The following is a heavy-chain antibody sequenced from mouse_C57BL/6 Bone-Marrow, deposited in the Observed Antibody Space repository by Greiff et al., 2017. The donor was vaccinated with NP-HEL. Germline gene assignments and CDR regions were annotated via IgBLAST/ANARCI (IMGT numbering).Heavy chain of an antibody. D-gene: IGHD1-1*01. CDR2: ISNGGGST. CDR1: GFTFSDYY. J-gene: IGHJ3*01. Sequence: DVKLQESGGGLVQPGGSLKLSCAASGFTFSDYYMYWVRQTPEKRLEWVAYISNGGGSTYYPDTVKGRFTISRDNAKNTLYLQMSRLKSEDTAMYYCARHHYGSPSFAYWGQGTLVTVSA. CDR3: ARHHYGSPSFAY. V-gene: IGHV5-12*01.